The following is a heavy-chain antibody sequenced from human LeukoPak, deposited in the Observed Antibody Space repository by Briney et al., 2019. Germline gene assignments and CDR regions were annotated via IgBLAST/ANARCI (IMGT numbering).Heavy chain of an antibody. J-gene: IGHJ4*02. CDR2: VYPADSDT. CDR3: ARRYYGSGTYYFDY. Sequence: GESLQISCKGSGYRFAFNWIGWVRQVPGKGLEWMGIVYPADSDTRYSPSFQGQVTFSADKSIDTAYLQWSSLKASDTAVYYCARRYYGSGTYYFDYWGQGTQVTVSS. V-gene: IGHV5-51*01. D-gene: IGHD3-10*01. CDR1: GYRFAFNW.